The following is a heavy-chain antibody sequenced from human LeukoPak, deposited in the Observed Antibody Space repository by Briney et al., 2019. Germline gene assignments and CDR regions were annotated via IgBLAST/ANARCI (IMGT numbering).Heavy chain of an antibody. V-gene: IGHV1-46*01. CDR1: GYTFTGYY. CDR2: INPSGGST. J-gene: IGHJ6*03. Sequence: GASVKVSCKASGYTFTGYYMHWVRQAPGQGLEWMGIINPSGGSTNYAQKFQGRVTMTRDTSTSTVYMELSSLGSDDTAVYYCARGPRITLVRGGQWYFYMDVWGKGTTVTVSS. D-gene: IGHD3-10*01. CDR3: ARGPRITLVRGGQWYFYMDV.